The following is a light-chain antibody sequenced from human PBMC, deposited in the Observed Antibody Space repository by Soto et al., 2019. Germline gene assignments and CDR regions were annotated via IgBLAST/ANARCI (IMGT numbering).Light chain of an antibody. Sequence: EIAMTQSPATLSVSPGERATLSCGASQSVSSKLAWYQQKPGQAPRLLIYDASTRATGIPARFSGSGSGTEFTLTISSLQSEDFAVYYCQQFNNWPRTFGQGTKVDI. V-gene: IGKV3-15*01. J-gene: IGKJ1*01. CDR2: DAS. CDR1: QSVSSK. CDR3: QQFNNWPRT.